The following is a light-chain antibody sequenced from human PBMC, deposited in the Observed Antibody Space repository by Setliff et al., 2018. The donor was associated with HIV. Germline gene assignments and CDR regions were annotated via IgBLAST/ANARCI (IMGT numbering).Light chain of an antibody. CDR3: CSYTSRNTDV. CDR2: EVS. V-gene: IGLV2-14*01. CDR1: SSDVGAYNY. Sequence: QSALTQPASVSGSPGQSITISCTGTSSDVGAYNYVSWYQQSPGKAPKLMIYEVSNRPSGVSNRFSCSKSGNTASLTISGLQAEDEADYYCCSYTSRNTDVFGTGTKVTVL. J-gene: IGLJ1*01.